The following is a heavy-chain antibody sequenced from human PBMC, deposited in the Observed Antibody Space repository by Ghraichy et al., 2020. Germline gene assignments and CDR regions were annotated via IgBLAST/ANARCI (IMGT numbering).Heavy chain of an antibody. J-gene: IGHJ4*02. Sequence: GGSLRLSCAASGFTFSSYAMSWVRQAPGKGLEWVSAISGSGGSTYYADSVKGRFTISRDNSKNTLYLQMNSLRAEDTAVYYCAKDLFAMGGIVVVAHYWGQGTLVTVSS. CDR2: ISGSGGST. V-gene: IGHV3-23*01. D-gene: IGHD2-15*01. CDR3: AKDLFAMGGIVVVAHY. CDR1: GFTFSSYA.